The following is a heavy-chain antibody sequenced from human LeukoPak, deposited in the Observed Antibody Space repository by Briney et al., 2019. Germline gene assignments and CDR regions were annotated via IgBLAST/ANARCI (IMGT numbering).Heavy chain of an antibody. V-gene: IGHV3-11*04. CDR3: ASITKTTVTTNDY. Sequence: GGSLRLSCAASGFTFSDYYMSWIRQAPGKGLEWVSYISSSGSTIYYADSVKGRFTISRDNAKNTLYLQMNSLRAEDTAVYYCASITKTTVTTNDYWGQGTLVTVSS. J-gene: IGHJ4*02. CDR2: ISSSGSTI. CDR1: GFTFSDYY. D-gene: IGHD4-17*01.